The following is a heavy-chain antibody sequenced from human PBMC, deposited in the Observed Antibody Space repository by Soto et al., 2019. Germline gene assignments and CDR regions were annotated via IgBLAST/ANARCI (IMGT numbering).Heavy chain of an antibody. CDR2: IIPIFGTA. V-gene: IGHV1-69*01. J-gene: IGHJ4*02. Sequence: QVQLVQSGAEVKKPGSSVKVSCKASGGTFSSYAISWVRQAPGQGLEWMGGIIPIFGTANYAQKFQGRVTITADESTSTAYLELSSLRSEDTAVYYCARGFKGMGPYYFDYWGQGTLVTVSS. CDR1: GGTFSSYA. D-gene: IGHD3-10*01. CDR3: ARGFKGMGPYYFDY.